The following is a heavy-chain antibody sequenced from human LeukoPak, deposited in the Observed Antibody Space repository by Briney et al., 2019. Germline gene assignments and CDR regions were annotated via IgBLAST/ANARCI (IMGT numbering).Heavy chain of an antibody. Sequence: GGSLRLSCAASGFTFSSYAMSWVRQAPGKGLEWVSAISGSGGSTYYADSVKGRFTISRDNSKDTLYLQMNSLRAEDTAVYYCAKVGAPYYYYMDVWGKGTTVTVSS. J-gene: IGHJ6*03. CDR2: ISGSGGST. D-gene: IGHD3-16*01. CDR1: GFTFSSYA. V-gene: IGHV3-23*01. CDR3: AKVGAPYYYYMDV.